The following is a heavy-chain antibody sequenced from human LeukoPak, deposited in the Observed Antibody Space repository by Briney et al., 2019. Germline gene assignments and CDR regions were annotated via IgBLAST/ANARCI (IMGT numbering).Heavy chain of an antibody. V-gene: IGHV4-59*01. Sequence: KASETLSLTCTVSGDSISSYFWSWIRQPPGKGLEWIGYFHDSGSANYNPSLKSRITMSVDTSKNQFSLKLGSVTAADTAVYYCARDSHSVDTATPRGFDPWGQGTLVTVSS. CDR3: ARDSHSVDTATPRGFDP. CDR1: GDSISSYF. CDR2: FHDSGSA. D-gene: IGHD2-15*01. J-gene: IGHJ5*02.